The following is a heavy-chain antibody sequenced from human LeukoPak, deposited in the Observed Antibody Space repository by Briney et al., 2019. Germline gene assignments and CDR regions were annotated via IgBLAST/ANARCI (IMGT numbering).Heavy chain of an antibody. D-gene: IGHD5-12*01. CDR3: AKELYSGYGPFDY. V-gene: IGHV3-23*01. J-gene: IGHJ4*02. CDR1: GFTFSSYA. CDR2: IGGSGSST. Sequence: GGSLRLSCAASGFTFSSYAMSWVRQAPGKGLEWVSAIGGSGSSTSYAGSVKGRFTISRDNSKNTLYLQMNSLRAEDTAVYYCAKELYSGYGPFDYWGQGTLVTVS.